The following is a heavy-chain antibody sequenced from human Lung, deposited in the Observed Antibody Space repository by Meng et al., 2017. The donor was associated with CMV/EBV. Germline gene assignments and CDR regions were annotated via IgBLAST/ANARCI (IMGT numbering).Heavy chain of an antibody. V-gene: IGHV3-30*18. J-gene: IGHJ5*02. CDR1: GCTFSNYG. D-gene: IGHD2-2*01. Sequence: SGCTFSNYGQHWVRQAPSKGLEWVAVISYDGSNTYYADSVKGRFTISRDNSKNTLYLQMNSLRPEDAAVYYCAKNVLPGALRDWFDPWGQGILVTVSS. CDR2: ISYDGSNT. CDR3: AKNVLPGALRDWFDP.